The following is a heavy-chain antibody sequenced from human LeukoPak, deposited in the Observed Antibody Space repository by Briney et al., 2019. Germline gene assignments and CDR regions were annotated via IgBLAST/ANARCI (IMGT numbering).Heavy chain of an antibody. CDR2: MYYSGST. CDR3: ARVGTYDFWSGTGPFDI. CDR1: GGSISSYY. D-gene: IGHD3-3*01. V-gene: IGHV4-59*01. Sequence: PSETLSLTCTVSGGSISSYYWSWIRQPPGKGLEWIGYMYYSGSTNYNHSLKSRVTISVDTSKNQFSLKLSSVTAADTAVYYCARVGTYDFWSGTGPFDIWGQGTMVTVTS. J-gene: IGHJ3*02.